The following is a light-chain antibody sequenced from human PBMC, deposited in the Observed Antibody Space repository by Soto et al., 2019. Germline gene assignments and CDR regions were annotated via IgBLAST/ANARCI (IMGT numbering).Light chain of an antibody. CDR2: GAS. Sequence: EIVLTQSPGTLSSSPGGRATLSCRASQSVSSSYLAWYQQKPGQAPRLLIYGASSRATGIPDRFSGSGSGTDFTLTISRLEPEDFAVYYCQQYGSSPRTFGQGTKVDIK. J-gene: IGKJ1*01. CDR3: QQYGSSPRT. CDR1: QSVSSSY. V-gene: IGKV3-20*01.